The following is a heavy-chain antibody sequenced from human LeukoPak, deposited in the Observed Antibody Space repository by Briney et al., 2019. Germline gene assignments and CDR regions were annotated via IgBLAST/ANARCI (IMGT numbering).Heavy chain of an antibody. CDR2: MNPNSGET. CDR3: ARGDPWGLDP. J-gene: IGHJ5*02. Sequence: GASVTVSFKTSGYTFSNYDINWVRQAPGQGLEWMGWMNPNSGETGFAQNFQGRVTLTKNSSITTAYMELSSLTSEDTAVYYCARGDPWGLDPWGQGTLVSVSS. CDR1: GYTFSNYD. V-gene: IGHV1-8*01. D-gene: IGHD7-27*01.